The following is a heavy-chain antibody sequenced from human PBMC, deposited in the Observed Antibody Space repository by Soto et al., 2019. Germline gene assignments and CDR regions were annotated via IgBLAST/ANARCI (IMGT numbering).Heavy chain of an antibody. CDR1: GFTFTSYW. D-gene: IGHD2-2*01. CDR2: IYPGDSDT. CDR3: AKHEGYCSTTTCSNFDY. Sequence: GESLKISCKGSGFTFTSYWIAWVRQMPGKGLEWMGIIYPGDSDTSYSPSFQGQVTISADKSINTAYLHWSSLKASDTAIYYCAKHEGYCSTTTCSNFDYWGQGTLVTVSS. V-gene: IGHV5-51*01. J-gene: IGHJ4*02.